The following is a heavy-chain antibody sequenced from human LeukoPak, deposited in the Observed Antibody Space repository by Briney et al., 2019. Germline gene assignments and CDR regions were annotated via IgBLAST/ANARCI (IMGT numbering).Heavy chain of an antibody. D-gene: IGHD5-12*01. Sequence: ASVRVSCKASGYTFTSSGFSWVRQAPGQGLEWMGWISVYNGHTKYAQKFQGRVTITADESTSTAYMELRSLRSDDTAVYYCAKNRRGYDGLYAFDIWGQGTMVTVSS. CDR3: AKNRRGYDGLYAFDI. CDR2: ISVYNGHT. V-gene: IGHV1-18*01. J-gene: IGHJ3*02. CDR1: GYTFTSSG.